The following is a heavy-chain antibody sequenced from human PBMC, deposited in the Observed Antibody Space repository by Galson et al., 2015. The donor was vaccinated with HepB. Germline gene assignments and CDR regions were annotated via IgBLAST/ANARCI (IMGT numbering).Heavy chain of an antibody. CDR3: ARPDSIAAAGVDY. D-gene: IGHD6-13*01. Sequence: SLTCTVSGGSISSSSYYWGWIRQPPGKGLEWIGSIYYSGSTYYNPSLKSRVTISVDTSKNQFSLKLSSVTAADTAVYYCARPDSIAAAGVDYWGQGTLVTVSS. J-gene: IGHJ4*02. CDR2: IYYSGST. CDR1: GGSISSSSYY. V-gene: IGHV4-39*01.